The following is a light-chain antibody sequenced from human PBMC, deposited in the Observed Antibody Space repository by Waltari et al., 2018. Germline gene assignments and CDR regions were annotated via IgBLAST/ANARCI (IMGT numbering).Light chain of an antibody. J-gene: IGLJ3*02. CDR1: SSDIGSYDY. CDR3: SSCRTNSLGV. CDR2: EVF. Sequence: QSALTQPASVSGSRGQSITISCTGSSSDIGSYDYVSWYQQRPGKAPRLLIYEVFNRPSGVSNRFSGSKSGNTASLTISGLQAEDEADYYCSSCRTNSLGVFGEGTKLTVL. V-gene: IGLV2-14*01.